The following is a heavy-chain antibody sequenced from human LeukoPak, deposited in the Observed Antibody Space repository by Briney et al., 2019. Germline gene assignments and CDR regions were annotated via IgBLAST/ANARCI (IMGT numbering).Heavy chain of an antibody. Sequence: GGSLRLSCAASGFTVSSNYMSWVRQAPGKGLEWVSVIYSGGSTYYADSVKGRFTFSRDNAKNTLYVQMNSLRAEDTAVYYCARDRSGGNYATFEYWGQGTLVTVSS. CDR2: IYSGGST. CDR1: GFTVSSNY. J-gene: IGHJ4*02. D-gene: IGHD1-26*01. CDR3: ARDRSGGNYATFEY. V-gene: IGHV3-53*01.